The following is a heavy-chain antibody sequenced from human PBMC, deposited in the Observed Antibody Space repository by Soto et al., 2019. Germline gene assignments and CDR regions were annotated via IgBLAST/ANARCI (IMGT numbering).Heavy chain of an antibody. V-gene: IGHV3-23*01. D-gene: IGHD6-19*01. J-gene: IGHJ4*02. CDR3: AKVGAVAVGWAVDY. CDR1: GFTFSSYA. Sequence: EVQLLESGGGLVQPGGSLRLSCAASGFTFSSYAMSWVRQAPGKGLEWVSAISGSGGSTYYADSVKGRFTISRDNSKNTRYLQMNSLRAEDTAVYYCAKVGAVAVGWAVDYWGQGTLVTVSS. CDR2: ISGSGGST.